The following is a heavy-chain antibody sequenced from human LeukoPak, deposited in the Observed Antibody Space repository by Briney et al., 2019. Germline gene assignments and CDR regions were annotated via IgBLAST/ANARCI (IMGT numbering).Heavy chain of an antibody. CDR1: GFAFSNSW. V-gene: IGHV3-7*01. CDR2: INHDGSEK. Sequence: GGSLRLSCAASGFAFSNSWVTWVRQAPGKGLEWVANINHDGSEKYYVDSMKGRFTISRDNVKNSLYLQVNSLRAEDTAVYYCARDSGHGGIFDYWGQGTLVTVSS. CDR3: ARDSGHGGIFDY. D-gene: IGHD3-16*01. J-gene: IGHJ4*02.